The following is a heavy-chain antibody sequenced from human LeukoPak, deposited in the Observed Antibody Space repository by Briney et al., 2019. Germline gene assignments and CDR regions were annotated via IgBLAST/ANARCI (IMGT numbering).Heavy chain of an antibody. CDR3: ARLAYYDILTGYSEYYFDY. D-gene: IGHD3-9*01. V-gene: IGHV4-39*01. J-gene: IGHJ4*02. CDR2: IYYSGST. CDR1: GGSISSSSYY. Sequence: SETLSLTCTVSGGSISSSSYYWGWIRQPPRKGLEWIGSIYYSGSTYYNPSLKSRVTISVDTSKNQFSLKLSSVTAADTAVYYCARLAYYDILTGYSEYYFDYWGQGTLVTVSS.